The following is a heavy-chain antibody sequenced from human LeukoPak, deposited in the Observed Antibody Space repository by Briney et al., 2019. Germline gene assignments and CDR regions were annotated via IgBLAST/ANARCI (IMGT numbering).Heavy chain of an antibody. D-gene: IGHD6-13*01. J-gene: IGHJ3*02. Sequence: PSETLSLTCAVYGGSFSGYYWSWIRQPPGKGLEWIGEINHSGSTNYNPSLKSRVTISVDTSKNQFSLRLTSVTAADTAVYYCARAYSSSWCDAFDIWGQGTMVTVSS. CDR3: ARAYSSSWCDAFDI. CDR1: GGSFSGYY. CDR2: INHSGST. V-gene: IGHV4-34*01.